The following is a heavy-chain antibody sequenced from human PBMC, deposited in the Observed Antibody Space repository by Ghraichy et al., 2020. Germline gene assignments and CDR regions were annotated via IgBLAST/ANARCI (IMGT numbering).Heavy chain of an antibody. Sequence: GGSLRLSCAASGFTFSTYCMSWVRQAPGKGLEWVANIKHDGSEKYYVDSVKGRFTISRDNAKNSLYLQMDSLRAEDTALYYCARDVWCLSSSCSNYFYYGLDVWGQGTTVTVSS. CDR3: ARDVWCLSSSCSNYFYYGLDV. CDR1: GFTFSTYC. V-gene: IGHV3-7*01. CDR2: IKHDGSEK. D-gene: IGHD3-22*01. J-gene: IGHJ6*02.